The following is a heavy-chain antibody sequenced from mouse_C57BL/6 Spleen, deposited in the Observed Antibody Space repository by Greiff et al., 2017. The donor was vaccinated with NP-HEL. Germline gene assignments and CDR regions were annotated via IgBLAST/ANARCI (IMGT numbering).Heavy chain of an antibody. J-gene: IGHJ4*01. Sequence: EVKLMESEGGLVQPGSSMKLSCTASGFTFSDYYMTWVRQVPEKGLEWVANINYGGSSTYYLDSLKSRFIISRDNAKNILYLQMSSLKSEDTTTYYCARVLDGRGDMDYWGQGTSVTVSS. CDR2: INYGGSST. CDR1: GFTFSDYY. V-gene: IGHV5-16*01. D-gene: IGHD2-3*01. CDR3: ARVLDGRGDMDY.